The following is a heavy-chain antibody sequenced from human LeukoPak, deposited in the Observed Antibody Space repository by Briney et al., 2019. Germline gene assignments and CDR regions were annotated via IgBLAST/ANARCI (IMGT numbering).Heavy chain of an antibody. CDR3: ARDDSSSWYFVDY. CDR1: GYTFTSYG. Sequence: GASVKVSCKASGYTFTSYGISWVRQAPGQGLEWMGRIIPILGIANYAQKFQGRVTITADKSTSTAYMELSSLRSEDTAVYYCARDDSSSWYFVDYWGQGTLVTVSS. J-gene: IGHJ4*02. D-gene: IGHD6-13*01. CDR2: IIPILGIA. V-gene: IGHV1-69*04.